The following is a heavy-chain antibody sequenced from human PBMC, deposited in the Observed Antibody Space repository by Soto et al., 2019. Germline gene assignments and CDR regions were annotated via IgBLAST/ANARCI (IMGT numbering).Heavy chain of an antibody. CDR1: GCSVSSGDYY. CDR2: IYYSGNT. Sequence: PSETLSLTCTVSGCSVSSGDYYWSWIRQPPGKGLEWIGYIYYSGNTNYNPSLKSRVIISVDTSKNLFSLKLTSATAADTAVYYCARIPVDTSMIYWLDPWGQGTLVTVSS. V-gene: IGHV4-61*08. CDR3: ARIPVDTSMIYWLDP. D-gene: IGHD5-18*01. J-gene: IGHJ5*02.